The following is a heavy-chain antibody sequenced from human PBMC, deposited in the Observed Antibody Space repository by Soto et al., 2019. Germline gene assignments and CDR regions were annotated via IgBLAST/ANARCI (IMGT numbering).Heavy chain of an antibody. Sequence: GSLRLSCAASGFTFSNYAMAWVRQAAGEGLEWVSGISCCGGSASYADSVKGRFSIARDDSKNTVSLQLNSLRVEDTAQYYCAKADGQQWLIPHLDNWGQGTLVTVSS. V-gene: IGHV3-23*01. CDR3: AKADGQQWLIPHLDN. CDR2: ISCCGGSA. J-gene: IGHJ4*02. CDR1: GFTFSNYA. D-gene: IGHD6-19*01.